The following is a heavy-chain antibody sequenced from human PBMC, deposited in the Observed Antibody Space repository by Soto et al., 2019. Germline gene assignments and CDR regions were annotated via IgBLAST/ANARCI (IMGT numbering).Heavy chain of an antibody. CDR1: GFTVSSNY. CDR3: ASDEGRYAN. J-gene: IGHJ4*02. CDR2: IYSGDST. D-gene: IGHD3-16*01. Sequence: EVQLVESGGGLIQPGGSLRLSCADAGFTVSSNYMSWVHQAPGKRLEWVAVIYSGDSTYYADYVKGRFTISRDNSKNTLYRQMNRLRAEDTAVYYCASDEGRYANWGQGTRVTVYS. V-gene: IGHV3-53*01.